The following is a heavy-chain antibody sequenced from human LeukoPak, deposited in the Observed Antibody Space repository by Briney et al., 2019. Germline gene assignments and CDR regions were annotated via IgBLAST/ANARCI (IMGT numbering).Heavy chain of an antibody. Sequence: PGGSLRLSCAASGFTFSSYGMHWVRQAPGKGLEWVAVIWYDGSNKYYADSVKGRFTISRDNSKNTLYLQMNSLRAEDTAVYYCARGGRGSSGPLDYWGQGTLVTVSS. CDR2: IWYDGSNK. V-gene: IGHV3-33*01. J-gene: IGHJ4*02. D-gene: IGHD6-25*01. CDR3: ARGGRGSSGPLDY. CDR1: GFTFSSYG.